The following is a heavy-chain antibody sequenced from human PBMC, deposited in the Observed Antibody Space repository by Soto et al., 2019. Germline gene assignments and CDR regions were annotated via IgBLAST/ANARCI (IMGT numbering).Heavy chain of an antibody. Sequence: EVQLVESGGGLVKPGGSLRLSCAASGFTFSTYDMNWVRQAPGKGLEWVSSISSSSSYIYYADSVKGRFTISRDNAKNSLYLQMNSLRVEDTAVYYCARDSSSPYYYYGMDVWGRGTTVTVSS. J-gene: IGHJ6*02. CDR3: ARDSSSPYYYYGMDV. CDR1: GFTFSTYD. CDR2: ISSSSSYI. V-gene: IGHV3-21*01. D-gene: IGHD6-6*01.